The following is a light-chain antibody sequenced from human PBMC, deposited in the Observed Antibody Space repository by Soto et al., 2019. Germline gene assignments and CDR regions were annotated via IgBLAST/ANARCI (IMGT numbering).Light chain of an antibody. CDR3: QQYNNWPPSIT. V-gene: IGKV3-15*01. J-gene: IGKJ5*01. CDR2: GAS. CDR1: QSVSSN. Sequence: EIVMTQSPATLSVSPGERATLSCRASQSVSSNLAWYQQKPGQAPRLLIYGASTRATGIPARFSGSGSGTEFTLTISSLQSEDFAVYHCQQYNNWPPSITFGEGTGLEIK.